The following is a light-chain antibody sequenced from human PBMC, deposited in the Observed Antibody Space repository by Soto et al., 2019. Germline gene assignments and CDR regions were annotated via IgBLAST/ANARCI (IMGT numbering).Light chain of an antibody. J-gene: IGLJ2*01. CDR3: ASYTTSSTVV. V-gene: IGLV2-14*03. CDR2: DVS. Sequence: QSALTQPASVSGSPGQSITISCTGTTSDIGRCNYVSWYQHHPGKAPKLMIYDVSNRPSGLSNRFSGSKSGNTASLIISGLQAEDEADYYCASYTTSSTVVFGGGTQLTVL. CDR1: TSDIGRCNY.